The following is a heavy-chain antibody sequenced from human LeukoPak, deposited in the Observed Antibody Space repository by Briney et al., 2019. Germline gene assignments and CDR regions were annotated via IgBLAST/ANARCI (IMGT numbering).Heavy chain of an antibody. CDR3: ASSFWTPGAFDI. V-gene: IGHV1-18*01. Sequence: GASVKVSCKASGYTFTGYGISWVRQAPGQGLEWMGWISAYNGNTNYAQKLQGRVTMTTDTSTSTAYMELRSLRSDDTAVYYCASSFWTPGAFDIWGQGTMVTVSS. CDR1: GYTFTGYG. D-gene: IGHD3/OR15-3a*01. CDR2: ISAYNGNT. J-gene: IGHJ3*02.